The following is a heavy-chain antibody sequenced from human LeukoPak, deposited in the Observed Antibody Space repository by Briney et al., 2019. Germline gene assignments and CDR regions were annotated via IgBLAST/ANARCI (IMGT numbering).Heavy chain of an antibody. Sequence: PGEPLKISCKVSGYSFTSYWIGWVRQMPGKGLEWMGTIYPGDSDTRYSPSFQGQVTISADKSISTAFLQWSSLKASDTAMYYCARQSRGRAAAGTSDYWGQGTLVTVSS. D-gene: IGHD6-25*01. CDR1: GYSFTSYW. V-gene: IGHV5-51*01. CDR2: IYPGDSDT. CDR3: ARQSRGRAAAGTSDY. J-gene: IGHJ4*02.